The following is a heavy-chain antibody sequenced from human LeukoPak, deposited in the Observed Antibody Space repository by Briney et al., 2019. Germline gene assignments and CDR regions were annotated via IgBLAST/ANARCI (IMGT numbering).Heavy chain of an antibody. CDR3: ALLWDWSHPV. CDR1: GGSISSVSYY. Sequence: SQTLSLTCTVSGGSISSVSYYWSWIREPAGKGLEWIGRIYTSGSTEYNPSLKSRVTVSVDTSKNQFSLKLSSVTAADTAVYYCALLWDWSHPVWGQGTLVTVSS. J-gene: IGHJ4*02. V-gene: IGHV4-61*02. CDR2: IYTSGST. D-gene: IGHD3/OR15-3a*01.